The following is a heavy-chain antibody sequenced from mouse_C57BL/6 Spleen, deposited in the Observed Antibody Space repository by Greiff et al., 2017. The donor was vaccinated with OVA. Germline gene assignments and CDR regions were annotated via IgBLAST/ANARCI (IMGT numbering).Heavy chain of an antibody. CDR3: TREGTYKGAMDY. CDR1: GYTFTDYE. V-gene: IGHV1-15*01. J-gene: IGHJ4*01. Sequence: QVQLQQSGAELVRPGASVTLSCKASGYTFTDYEMHWVKQTPVHGLEWIGAIDPETGGTAYNQKFKGKAILTADKSSSTAYMELRSLTSEDSAVDYCTREGTYKGAMDYWGQGTSVTVSS. D-gene: IGHD5-1*01. CDR2: IDPETGGT.